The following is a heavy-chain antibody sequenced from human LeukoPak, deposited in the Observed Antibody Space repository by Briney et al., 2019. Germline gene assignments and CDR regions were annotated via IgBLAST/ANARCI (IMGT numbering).Heavy chain of an antibody. D-gene: IGHD6-25*01. CDR1: GFSFSSHS. CDR2: IVASSSTI. J-gene: IGHJ4*02. Sequence: GSLRLSCVGSGFSFSSHSMTWVRQAPGKGLEWLSYIVASSSTIYYADSVKGRFTISRDNAKNSLYLQMNSLRAEDTAVYYCARDRGQSDYWGQGTLVTVSS. V-gene: IGHV3-48*04. CDR3: ARDRGQSDY.